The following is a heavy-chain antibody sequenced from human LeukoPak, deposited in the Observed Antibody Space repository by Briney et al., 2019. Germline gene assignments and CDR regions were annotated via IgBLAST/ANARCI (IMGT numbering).Heavy chain of an antibody. Sequence: GTSLRLSCEASGFTFSSSAMHWVRQGPGKGLEWVAYIAHHGNNKYYADSVKGRFTISRDNSKGSLYLQMNSLRADDTAVYYCAKDGSWSCTDWGQGTLVRVSS. J-gene: IGHJ4*02. CDR2: IAHHGNNK. D-gene: IGHD2-8*02. V-gene: IGHV3-30*02. CDR1: GFTFSSSA. CDR3: AKDGSWSCTD.